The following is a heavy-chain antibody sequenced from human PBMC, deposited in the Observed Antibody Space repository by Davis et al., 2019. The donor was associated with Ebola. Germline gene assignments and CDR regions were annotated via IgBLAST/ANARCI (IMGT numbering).Heavy chain of an antibody. Sequence: PGGSLRLSCAASGFTFSSYSMNWVRRAPGKGLEWISYISSSGITIYYADSVKGRLTISRDNAKNSLYLQMNSLRTEDTALYYCAKDRQLWLYYYGMDVWGQGTTVTVSS. CDR1: GFTFSSYS. V-gene: IGHV3-48*01. J-gene: IGHJ6*02. CDR3: AKDRQLWLYYYGMDV. CDR2: ISSSGITI. D-gene: IGHD5-18*01.